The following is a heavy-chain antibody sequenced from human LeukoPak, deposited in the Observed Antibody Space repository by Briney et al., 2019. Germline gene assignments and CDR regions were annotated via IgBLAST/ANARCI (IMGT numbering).Heavy chain of an antibody. CDR1: GFTFDDYA. CDR2: ISRNSCSI. J-gene: IGHJ4*02. CDR3: AKVKSGDYKYYFDY. V-gene: IGHV3-9*01. Sequence: GWSLRLSCAASGFTFDDYAMHWVRQAPGKGLDWVSGISRNSCSIGYADSVKGRFTISRDNAKNSLYLQMNSLRAEDTALYYCAKVKSGDYKYYFDYWGQGTLVTVSS. D-gene: IGHD4-17*01.